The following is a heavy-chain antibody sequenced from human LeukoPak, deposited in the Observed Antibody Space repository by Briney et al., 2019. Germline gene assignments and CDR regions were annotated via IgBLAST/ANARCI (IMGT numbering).Heavy chain of an antibody. D-gene: IGHD4-11*01. V-gene: IGHV4-30-4*08. CDR1: GGSISSGGYY. J-gene: IGHJ4*02. Sequence: NPSETLSLTCTVSGGSISSGGYYWSWIRQPPGKGLEWIGYICYSGSTYYNPSLKSRVTISVDTSKNQFSLKLSSVTAADTAVYYCARELSYSLSRSYYFDYWGQGTLVTVSS. CDR2: ICYSGST. CDR3: ARELSYSLSRSYYFDY.